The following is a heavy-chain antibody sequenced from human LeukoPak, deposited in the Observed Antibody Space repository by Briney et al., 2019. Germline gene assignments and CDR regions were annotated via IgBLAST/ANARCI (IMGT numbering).Heavy chain of an antibody. Sequence: GASVKVSCKASGYTFTAYAMHWVRQAPGQRLEWMGWINSGTGDTKYSQTFQGRVTITRDTSANTVYMELSSLRSEDTAVYYCARDGVAAANDYWGQGTLVTVSS. CDR3: ARDGVAAANDY. CDR2: INSGTGDT. V-gene: IGHV1-3*01. CDR1: GYTFTAYA. J-gene: IGHJ4*02. D-gene: IGHD6-13*01.